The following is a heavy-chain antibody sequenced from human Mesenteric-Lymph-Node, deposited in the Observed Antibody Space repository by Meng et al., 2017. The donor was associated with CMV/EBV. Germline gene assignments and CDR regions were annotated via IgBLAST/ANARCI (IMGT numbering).Heavy chain of an antibody. D-gene: IGHD2-15*01. V-gene: IGHV3-23*01. CDR2: ISGSGGST. CDR3: GRARLPNYYHYYAMDV. J-gene: IGHJ6*02. Sequence: GESLKISCAASGFTFSSYAMSWVRQAPGKGLEWVSGISGSGGSTYYADSVKGRFTISRDSSKNTLYLQMNSLRAEDTAVFYCGRARLPNYYHYYAMDVWGQGTTVTVSS. CDR1: GFTFSSYA.